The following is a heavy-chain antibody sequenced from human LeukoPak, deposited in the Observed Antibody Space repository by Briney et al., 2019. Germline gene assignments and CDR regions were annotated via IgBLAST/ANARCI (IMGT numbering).Heavy chain of an antibody. CDR3: ARLGWSRTAFDY. Sequence: PSETLSLTCAVSGYSISSGYYWGWIRQPPGKGLEWIGSIYHSGSTYYNPSLKSRVTISVDTSKNQFSLKLISVTAADTAVYYCARLGWSRTAFDYWGQGTLVTVSS. CDR2: IYHSGST. J-gene: IGHJ4*02. CDR1: GYSISSGYY. V-gene: IGHV4-38-2*01. D-gene: IGHD2-15*01.